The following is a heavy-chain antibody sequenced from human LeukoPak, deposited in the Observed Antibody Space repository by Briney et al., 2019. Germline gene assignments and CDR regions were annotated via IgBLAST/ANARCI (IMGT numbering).Heavy chain of an antibody. CDR2: IAYSGST. CDR1: GGSISPYF. J-gene: IGHJ5*02. D-gene: IGHD3-10*01. Sequence: PSETLALTCTVSGGSISPYFWSWIRQPPGKGLEWIGYIAYSGSTNYNPSLKGRITISVDTSKNQFSLRLTSVTAADTAVYYCARDDYRGVTNFDPWGQGTLVTVSS. V-gene: IGHV4-59*01. CDR3: ARDDYRGVTNFDP.